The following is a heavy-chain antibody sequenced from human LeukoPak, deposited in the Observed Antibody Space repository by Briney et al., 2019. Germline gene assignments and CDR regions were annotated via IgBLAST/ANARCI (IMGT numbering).Heavy chain of an antibody. D-gene: IGHD6-19*01. CDR2: ISSSSSYI. Sequence: GGSLRLSCAASGFTFSSYSMNWVRQAPRKGLEWVSSISSSSSYIYYADSVKGRFTISRDNAKNSLYLQMNSLRAEDTAVYYCARDGSYSSGWYADYYYGMDVWGQGTTVTVSS. J-gene: IGHJ6*02. CDR1: GFTFSSYS. CDR3: ARDGSYSSGWYADYYYGMDV. V-gene: IGHV3-21*01.